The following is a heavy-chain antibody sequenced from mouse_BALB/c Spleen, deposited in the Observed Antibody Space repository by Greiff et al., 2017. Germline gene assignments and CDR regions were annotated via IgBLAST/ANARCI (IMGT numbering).Heavy chain of an antibody. Sequence: QVQLQQSGPELVKPGASVKISCKASGYTFTSYDINWVKQRPGQGLEWIGWIYPGDVSTKYNEKFKGKATLTADKSSSTAYMQLSSLTSENSAVYFCASSSDYYGGSWFAYWGQGTLVTVSA. V-gene: IGHV1S56*01. D-gene: IGHD1-1*01. CDR1: GYTFTSYD. CDR2: IYPGDVST. CDR3: ASSSDYYGGSWFAY. J-gene: IGHJ3*01.